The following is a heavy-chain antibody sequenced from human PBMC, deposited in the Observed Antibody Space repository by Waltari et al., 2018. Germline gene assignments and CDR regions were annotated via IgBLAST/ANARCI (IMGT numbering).Heavy chain of an antibody. CDR2: TIPLFGTT. V-gene: IGHV1-69*12. CDR3: ARSYYYDRRANYPSLGAFDS. J-gene: IGHJ4*02. Sequence: QVQLVQSGAEVKQPGSSMKVSCKASGDTFRRYAISWVRQAPGQGLEWMGGTIPLFGTTNYAQKFQGGSTMTADEPTSTAYVELRSLKSEDTAVYFCARSYYYDRRANYPSLGAFDSWGQGTLVTVAS. CDR1: GDTFRRYA. D-gene: IGHD3-22*01.